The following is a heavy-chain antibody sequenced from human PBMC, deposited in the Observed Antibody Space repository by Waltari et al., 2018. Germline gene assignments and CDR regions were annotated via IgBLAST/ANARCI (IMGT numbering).Heavy chain of an antibody. CDR1: GGSISRYY. CDR2: IYYSGST. CDR3: ARARIVVSTHAFDI. V-gene: IGHV4-59*01. J-gene: IGHJ3*02. Sequence: QVQLQESGPGLVKPSETLSLTCTVPGGSISRYYWSWIRQPPGKGLEWIGYIYYSGSTNYNPSLKSRATISVDTSKNQFSLKLSSVTAADTAVYYCARARIVVSTHAFDIWGQGTMVTVSS. D-gene: IGHD3-22*01.